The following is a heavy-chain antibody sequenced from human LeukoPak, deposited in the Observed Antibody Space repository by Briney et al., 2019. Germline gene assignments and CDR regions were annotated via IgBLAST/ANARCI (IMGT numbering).Heavy chain of an antibody. J-gene: IGHJ4*02. CDR1: GYTFTGYY. V-gene: IGHV3-30-3*01. D-gene: IGHD3-10*01. CDR3: ARRGSANYYGSGSYFDY. CDR2: ISYDGSNK. Sequence: SCKASGYTFTGYYMHWVRQAPGKGLEWVAVISYDGSNKYYADSVKGRFTISRDNSKNTLYLQMNSLRAEDTAVYYCARRGSANYYGSGSYFDYWGQGTLVTVSS.